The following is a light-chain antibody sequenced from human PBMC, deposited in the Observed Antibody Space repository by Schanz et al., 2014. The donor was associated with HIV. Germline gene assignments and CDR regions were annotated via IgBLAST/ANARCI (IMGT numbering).Light chain of an antibody. Sequence: DIVMTQSPDSLAVSLGEGATINCKSSQTVLYSSNNKNDLAWYQQKAGQPPKLLISWASTRETGVPDRFSGSGSGTDFTLTITSLQAEDVAVYYCQQYYSTPPTFGGGTKVEIK. J-gene: IGKJ4*01. CDR2: WAS. CDR1: QTVLYSSNNKND. V-gene: IGKV4-1*01. CDR3: QQYYSTPPT.